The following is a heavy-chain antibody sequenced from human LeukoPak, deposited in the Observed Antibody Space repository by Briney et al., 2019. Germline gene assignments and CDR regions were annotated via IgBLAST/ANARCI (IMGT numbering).Heavy chain of an antibody. J-gene: IGHJ4*02. V-gene: IGHV4-59*01. Sequence: SETLSLTCTVSGGSISTYYWSWIRQPPGKGREGIGYVYYSGITSYNPSLKSRVTISVDTSKNQFSLNVSSVTAADTAVYYCARDYDSSGYYWSWGQGALVTVSS. D-gene: IGHD3-22*01. CDR3: ARDYDSSGYYWS. CDR1: GGSISTYY. CDR2: VYYSGIT.